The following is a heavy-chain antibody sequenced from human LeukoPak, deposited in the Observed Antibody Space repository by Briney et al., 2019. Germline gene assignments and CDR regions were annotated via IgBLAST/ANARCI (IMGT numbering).Heavy chain of an antibody. V-gene: IGHV1-24*01. CDR1: GYTLTELS. J-gene: IGHJ4*02. D-gene: IGHD4-17*01. CDR3: ATTVEYGADFDY. Sequence: ASVEVSCKVSGYTLTELSMHWVRQAPGKGLEWMGGFDPEDGETIYAQKFQGRVTMTEDTSTDTAYMELSSLRSEDTAVYYCATTVEYGADFDYWGQGTLVTVSS. CDR2: FDPEDGET.